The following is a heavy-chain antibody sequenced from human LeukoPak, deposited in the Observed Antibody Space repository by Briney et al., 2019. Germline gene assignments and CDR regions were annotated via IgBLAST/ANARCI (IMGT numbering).Heavy chain of an antibody. CDR1: GFTFSSYG. J-gene: IGHJ6*02. CDR2: IWYDGSNK. Sequence: GGSLRLSCAASGFTFSSYGMHWVRQAPGKGLEWVAVIWYDGSNKYYADSVKGRFTISRDNSKNTLYLQMNSLRAEDTAVYYCARDRTSSSPTPLYYYYDMDVWGQGTTVTVSS. V-gene: IGHV3-33*01. D-gene: IGHD6-6*01. CDR3: ARDRTSSSPTPLYYYYDMDV.